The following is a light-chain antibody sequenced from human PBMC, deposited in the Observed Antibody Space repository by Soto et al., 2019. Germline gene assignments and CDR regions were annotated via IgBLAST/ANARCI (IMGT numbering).Light chain of an antibody. Sequence: QSALTQPASVSGSPGQSITISCTGTSSDVGGYNYVSWYQQHPGKAPKLMIYEVSNRPSGVSNRFSGSKSDNTASLTISGLQAEDEADYYCSPYTSSSTVVFGGGTKVTVL. V-gene: IGLV2-14*01. CDR1: SSDVGGYNY. J-gene: IGLJ2*01. CDR2: EVS. CDR3: SPYTSSSTVV.